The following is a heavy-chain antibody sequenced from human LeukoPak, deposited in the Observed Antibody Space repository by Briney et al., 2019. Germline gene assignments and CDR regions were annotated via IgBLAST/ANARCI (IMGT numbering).Heavy chain of an antibody. D-gene: IGHD5-12*01. CDR2: INPNSGGT. CDR3: ATARTVDIVMASSFDY. V-gene: IGHV1-2*02. CDR1: GYTFTDYY. Sequence: ASVKVSCKASGYTFTDYYMHWVRQAPGQGLEWMGWINPNSGGTNYAQKFQGRVTMTRDTSISTAYMELSRLRSDDTAVYYCATARTVDIVMASSFDYWGQGTLVTVSS. J-gene: IGHJ4*02.